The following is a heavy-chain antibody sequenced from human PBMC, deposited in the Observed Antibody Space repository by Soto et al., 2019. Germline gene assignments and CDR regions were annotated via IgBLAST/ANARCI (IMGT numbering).Heavy chain of an antibody. Sequence: PSETLSLTCTVSGASITFGGYSWSWIRQTPGKGLEWIGYINHLETTFYNPSFESRLTLSIDRAKNQFSLKPHSMSAADRAVYFCARGGESDSFDYWGQGILVTVSS. V-gene: IGHV4-30-2*01. CDR2: INHLETT. CDR1: GASITFGGYS. D-gene: IGHD4-17*01. CDR3: ARGGESDSFDY. J-gene: IGHJ4*02.